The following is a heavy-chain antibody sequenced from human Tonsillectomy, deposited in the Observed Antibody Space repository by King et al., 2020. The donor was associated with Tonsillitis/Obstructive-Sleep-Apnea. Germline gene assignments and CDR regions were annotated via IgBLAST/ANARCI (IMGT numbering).Heavy chain of an antibody. V-gene: IGHV3-9*01. D-gene: IGHD6-13*01. J-gene: IGHJ4*02. CDR2: INWNGATV. Sequence: VQLVESGGGLAQPGRSLRLTCAASGFIVNDHAMHWVRQVPGKGLEWVSGINWNGATVGYADSVRGRFTTSRDNAKNSLFLQMNNLRAEDTALYYCIKDIAPGGLDSCGQGTLVTVSS. CDR1: GFIVNDHA. CDR3: IKDIAPGGLDS.